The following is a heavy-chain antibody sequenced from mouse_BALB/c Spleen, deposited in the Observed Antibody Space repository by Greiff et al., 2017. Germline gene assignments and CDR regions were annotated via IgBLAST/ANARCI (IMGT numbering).Heavy chain of an antibody. CDR2: IDPSDSYT. V-gene: IGHV1-69*02. Sequence: VQLQQPGAELVKPGASVKLSCKASGYTFTSYWMHWVKQRPGQGLEWIGEIDPSDSYTNYNQKFKGKATLTVDKSSSTAYMQLSSLTSEDSAVYYCARDSSGYVEWGQGTTLTVSS. CDR1: GYTFTSYW. D-gene: IGHD3-2*01. J-gene: IGHJ2*01. CDR3: ARDSSGYVE.